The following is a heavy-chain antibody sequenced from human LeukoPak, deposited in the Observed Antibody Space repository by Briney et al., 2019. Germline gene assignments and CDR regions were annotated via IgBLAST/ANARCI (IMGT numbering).Heavy chain of an antibody. J-gene: IGHJ5*02. CDR3: ARVLQGSRNNWFDP. Sequence: SETLSLTCAVYGGSFSGYYWSWIRQPPGKGLEWTGEINHSGSTNYNPSLKSRVTISVDTSKNQFSLKLSSVTAADTAVYYCARVLQGSRNNWFDPWGQGTLVTVSS. D-gene: IGHD5/OR15-5a*01. CDR1: GGSFSGYY. CDR2: INHSGST. V-gene: IGHV4-34*01.